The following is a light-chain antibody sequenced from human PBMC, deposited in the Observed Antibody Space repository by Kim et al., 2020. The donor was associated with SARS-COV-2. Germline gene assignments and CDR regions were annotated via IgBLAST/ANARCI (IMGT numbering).Light chain of an antibody. Sequence: ELTQPPSASGTPGQRVTLSCSGSSSNIGRNIVNWYQQLPETAPKLLIHTNDQRPSGVPERFSASKSGTSASLTISGLQSEDEADYYCSSWEDSLNAGVVFGGGTKLTVL. CDR3: SSWEDSLNAGVV. CDR1: SSNIGRNI. CDR2: TND. V-gene: IGLV1-44*01. J-gene: IGLJ3*02.